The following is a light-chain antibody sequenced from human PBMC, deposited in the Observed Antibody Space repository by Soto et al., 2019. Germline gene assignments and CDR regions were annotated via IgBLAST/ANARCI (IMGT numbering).Light chain of an antibody. CDR1: SSDVGAYTS. J-gene: IGLJ3*02. Sequence: QSALTQPASVSGSPGQSITISCSGTSSDVGAYTSVSWYQQHPGKAPKLMIYEVSNRPSGVSNRFSGSKSANTASLTISGLQADDEAHYYCTSYTTTNTLVFGGGTKLTVL. V-gene: IGLV2-14*01. CDR2: EVS. CDR3: TSYTTTNTLV.